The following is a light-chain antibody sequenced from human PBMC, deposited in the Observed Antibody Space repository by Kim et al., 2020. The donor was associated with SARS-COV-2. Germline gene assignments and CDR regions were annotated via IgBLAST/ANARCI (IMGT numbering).Light chain of an antibody. CDR1: SLRSYY. J-gene: IGLJ2*01. V-gene: IGLV3-19*01. Sequence: SSELTQDPAVSVALGQTVRITCQGDSLRSYYASWYQQMPGRAPVLVVYGKNNRPSGIPDRFSGSSSGNTASLTITGAQAEDEAGYYCNSRDSSGNHHVVFGGGTQLTVL. CDR2: GKN. CDR3: NSRDSSGNHHVV.